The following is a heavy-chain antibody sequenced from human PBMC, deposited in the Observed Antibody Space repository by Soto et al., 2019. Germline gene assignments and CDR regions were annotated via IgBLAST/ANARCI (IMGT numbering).Heavy chain of an antibody. V-gene: IGHV3-23*01. J-gene: IGHJ4*02. CDR1: GFTFSIYA. CDR2: ISGSGGST. Sequence: PGGSLRLSCAASGFTFSIYAMSLVRQSPGKGLEWVSAISGSGGSTYYADSVKGRFTISRDNSKNTLYLQMNSLRAEDTAVYYCAKDRGRSGYPFDYWGQGNWVTVSS. CDR3: AKDRGRSGYPFDY. D-gene: IGHD6-13*01.